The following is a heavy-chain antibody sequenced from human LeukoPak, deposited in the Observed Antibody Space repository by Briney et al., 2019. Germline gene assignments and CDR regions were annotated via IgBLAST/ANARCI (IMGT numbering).Heavy chain of an antibody. V-gene: IGHV1-8*01. D-gene: IGHD6-19*01. CDR3: AISSAWYHDGFDI. CDR1: GYAFTSYD. Sequence: GASVKVSCKASGYAFTSYDVHWVRQGIGQGLEWMGWMNPNSGDTGYTEKFQDRVTMTRDISRRVAYMQLSSLRSDDTAVYYCAISSAWYHDGFDIWGQGTMVSVSS. J-gene: IGHJ3*02. CDR2: MNPNSGDT.